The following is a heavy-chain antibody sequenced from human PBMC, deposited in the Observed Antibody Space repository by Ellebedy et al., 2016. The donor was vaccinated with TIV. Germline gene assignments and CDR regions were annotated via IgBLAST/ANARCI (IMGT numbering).Heavy chain of an antibody. D-gene: IGHD3-10*01. CDR1: ELTVTSNF. V-gene: IGHV3-66*01. J-gene: IGHJ3*02. CDR2: IAIDSTT. Sequence: GGSLRLSCAASELTVTSNFMSWVRQAPGKGQAWVSTIAIDSTTYYADSVKGRFTISRDNSKNTLDIQMNSLRAEDTAVYYCARETYNDVDLKLWGIFDIWGQGTMVTVSS. CDR3: ARETYNDVDLKLWGIFDI.